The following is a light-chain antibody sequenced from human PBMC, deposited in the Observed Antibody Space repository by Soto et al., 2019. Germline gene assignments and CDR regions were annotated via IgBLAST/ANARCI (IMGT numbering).Light chain of an antibody. CDR1: NSDVGGYNY. CDR3: SSYTSSSTWV. J-gene: IGLJ3*02. CDR2: EVR. V-gene: IGLV2-14*01. Sequence: QSVLTQPASVSGSPGQSITISCTGSNSDVGGYNYVSWYQQHPGKAPKLMIYEVRNRPSGVSNCFSGSKSGNTASLTISGLQAEDEADYYCSSYTSSSTWVFGGGTKVTVL.